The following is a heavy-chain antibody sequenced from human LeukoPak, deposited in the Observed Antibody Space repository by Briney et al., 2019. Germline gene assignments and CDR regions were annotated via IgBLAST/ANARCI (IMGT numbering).Heavy chain of an antibody. Sequence: ASVKVSCKVSGYTFTDYYMHWVQQAPGKGLEWMGWINPNSGGTNYAQKFQGRVTMTRDTSISTAYMELSRLRSDDTAVYYCARDRYGGFDYWGQGTLVTVSS. CDR3: ARDRYGGFDY. V-gene: IGHV1-2*02. D-gene: IGHD1-14*01. CDR2: INPNSGGT. CDR1: GYTFTDYY. J-gene: IGHJ4*02.